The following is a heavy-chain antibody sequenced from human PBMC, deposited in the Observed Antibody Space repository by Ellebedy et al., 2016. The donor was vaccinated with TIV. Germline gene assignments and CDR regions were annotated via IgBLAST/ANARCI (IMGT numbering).Heavy chain of an antibody. Sequence: AASVKVSCKASGYTFTTHALNWVRQAPGQGPEWMGWINTNTGKATYAQGFAGRFVFSLDTSVRTAFLEISSLKAEDTAVYYCARGEQQWLYEMSDYYYYYMDVWGKGTTVTVSS. CDR3: ARGEQQWLYEMSDYYYYYMDV. J-gene: IGHJ6*03. CDR1: GYTFTTHA. D-gene: IGHD5-18*01. CDR2: INTNTGKA. V-gene: IGHV7-4-1*02.